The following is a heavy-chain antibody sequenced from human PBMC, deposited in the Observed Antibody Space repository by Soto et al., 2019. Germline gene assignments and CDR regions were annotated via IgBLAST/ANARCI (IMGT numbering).Heavy chain of an antibody. Sequence: SETLSLTCTVSDGSISTGDYYWSWIRQPPGKGLEWIGYIYYSGSTYYNPSLKSRVTISVDTSKNQFSLKLSSVTAADTAVYYCARDNILGILYGGMDVWGQGTTVTVYS. CDR3: ARDNILGILYGGMDV. V-gene: IGHV4-30-4*01. CDR2: IYYSGST. D-gene: IGHD3-3*01. J-gene: IGHJ6*02. CDR1: DGSISTGDYY.